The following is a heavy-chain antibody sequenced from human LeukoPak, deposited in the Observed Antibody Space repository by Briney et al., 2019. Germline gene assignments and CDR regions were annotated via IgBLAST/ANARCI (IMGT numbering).Heavy chain of an antibody. J-gene: IGHJ4*02. CDR2: ISGSGGST. CDR3: AKSDIVVVPAAPMTDY. CDR1: GFTFSSYA. Sequence: GGSLRLSCAASGFTFSSYAMSWVRQAPGKGLEWVSAISGSGGSTYYADSVKGRFTISRDNSKNTLYLQMNSLRAEDTAVYYCAKSDIVVVPAAPMTDYWGQGTLVTVSS. V-gene: IGHV3-23*01. D-gene: IGHD2-2*01.